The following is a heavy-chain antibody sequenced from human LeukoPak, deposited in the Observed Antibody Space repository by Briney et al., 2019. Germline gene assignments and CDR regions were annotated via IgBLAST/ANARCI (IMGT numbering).Heavy chain of an antibody. Sequence: PSETLSLTCTVSGGSISSSSYYWGWIRQPPGKGLEWIGSIYYSGSTYYKTSPKSRVTISVDTSKNQFSLKLSSVTAADTAVYYCARHVVGATFYYFDNWGQGTLVTVSS. CDR2: IYYSGST. V-gene: IGHV4-39*01. CDR3: ARHVVGATFYYFDN. J-gene: IGHJ4*02. D-gene: IGHD1-26*01. CDR1: GGSISSSSYY.